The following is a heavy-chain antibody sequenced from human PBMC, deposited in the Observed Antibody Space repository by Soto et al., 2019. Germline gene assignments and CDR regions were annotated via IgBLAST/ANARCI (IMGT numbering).Heavy chain of an antibody. CDR2: ISYDGSNK. CDR1: GFTFSSYG. Sequence: PGGSLRLSCAASGFTFSSYGMHWVRQAPGKGLEWVAVISYDGSNKYYADSVKGRFTISRDNSKNTLYLQMNSLRAEDTAVYYCAKAVVVTAQDYYYGMDVWGQGTTVTVSS. CDR3: AKAVVVTAQDYYYGMDV. V-gene: IGHV3-30*18. J-gene: IGHJ6*02. D-gene: IGHD2-21*02.